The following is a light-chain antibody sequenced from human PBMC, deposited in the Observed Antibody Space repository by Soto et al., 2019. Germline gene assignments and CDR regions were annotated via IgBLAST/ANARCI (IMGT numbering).Light chain of an antibody. CDR3: QQYDSTRT. CDR2: WAS. J-gene: IGKJ1*01. CDR1: ESILYSSNNKNY. Sequence: DTLMAQSPGSLAVSLGETPTLTFKSSESILYSSNNKNYLAWYQQKPGQPPRXLIYWASTRESGVPDRFSGSASGTDFTLTIISLKAEDVAVYYCQQYDSTRTFGQGTKVDIK. V-gene: IGKV4-1*01.